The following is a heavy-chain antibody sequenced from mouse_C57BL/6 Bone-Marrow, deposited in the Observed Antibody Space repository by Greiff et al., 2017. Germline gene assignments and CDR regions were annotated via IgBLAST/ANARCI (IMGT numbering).Heavy chain of an antibody. V-gene: IGHV5-4*01. D-gene: IGHD4-1*01. CDR1: GFTFSSYA. J-gene: IGHJ4*01. CDR3: AREAGKAMDY. Sequence: DVKLVESGGGLVKPGGSLKLSCAASGFTFSSYAMSWVRQTPEKRLEWVATISDGGSYTYYPDNVKGRFPISRDNAKNNLYLQMSHLKSEDTAMYYCAREAGKAMDYWGQGTSVTVSS. CDR2: ISDGGSYT.